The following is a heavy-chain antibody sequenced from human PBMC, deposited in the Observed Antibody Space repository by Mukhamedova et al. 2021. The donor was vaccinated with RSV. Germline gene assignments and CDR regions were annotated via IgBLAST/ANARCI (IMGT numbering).Heavy chain of an antibody. CDR2: VSYDGGYK. V-gene: IGHV3-30*01. D-gene: IGHD6-19*01. CDR3: ARGEKWLIFRVDY. J-gene: IGHJ4*02. Sequence: PGKGLEWVAGVSYDGGYKYYADSVKGRVTISRDNSENTLYLQMNSLTADDTAVYFCARGEKWLIFRVDYWGQGIRVTVSS.